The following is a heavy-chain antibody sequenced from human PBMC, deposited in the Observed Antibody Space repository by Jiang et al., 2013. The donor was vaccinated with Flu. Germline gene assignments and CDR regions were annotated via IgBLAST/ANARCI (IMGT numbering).Heavy chain of an antibody. CDR2: IDPSDSYT. CDR3: ARQFAYYYDSSGYQNWFDP. J-gene: IGHJ5*02. CDR1: GYSFTSYW. Sequence: GAEVKKPGESLRISCKGSGYSFTSYWISWVRQMPGKGLEWMGRIDPSDSYTNYSPSFQGHVTISADKSISTAYLQWSSLKASDTAMYYCARQFAYYYDSSGYQNWFDPWGQGTLVTVSS. D-gene: IGHD3-22*01. V-gene: IGHV5-10-1*01.